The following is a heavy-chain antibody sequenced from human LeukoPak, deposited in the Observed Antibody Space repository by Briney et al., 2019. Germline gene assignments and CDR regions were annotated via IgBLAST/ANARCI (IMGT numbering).Heavy chain of an antibody. CDR3: AKGPGAVTHEAFDI. CDR2: IYVSGEA. CDR1: GGSISSSF. J-gene: IGHJ3*02. V-gene: IGHV4-4*07. D-gene: IGHD4-17*01. Sequence: TETLSLTCTVSGGSISSSFWTWIRQPAGKGLEWIGRIYVSGEADYNPSLRSRVTMSLDMSKNHFSLKLTSVTAADTAVYYCAKGPGAVTHEAFDIWGQGTLVTVSS.